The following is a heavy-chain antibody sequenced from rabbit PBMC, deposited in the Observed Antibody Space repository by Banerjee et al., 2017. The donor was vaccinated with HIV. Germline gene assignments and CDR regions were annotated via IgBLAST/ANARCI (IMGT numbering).Heavy chain of an antibody. J-gene: IGHJ6*01. Sequence: QEQLEESGGDLVKPEGSLTLTCTASGFSLSSDYDMCWVRQAPGKGLEWIACIYEGSSGITWYASWAKGRLTISKTSSTTVTLQMTSLTAADTATYFCARASGSAYGMDLWGPGTLVTVS. CDR2: IYEGSSGIT. V-gene: IGHV1S45*01. CDR1: GFSLSSDYD. D-gene: IGHD1-1*01. CDR3: ARASGSAYGMDL.